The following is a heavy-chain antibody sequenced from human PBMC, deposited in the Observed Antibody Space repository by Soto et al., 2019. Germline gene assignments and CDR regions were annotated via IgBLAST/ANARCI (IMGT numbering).Heavy chain of an antibody. D-gene: IGHD5-12*01. CDR1: GFTFNNFA. V-gene: IGHV3-23*01. CDR3: AKAGGRVATIGFSDV. J-gene: IGHJ6*04. CDR2: VNNGGDST. Sequence: EVQLLESGGGLVQPGGSLRLSCAASGFTFNNFAMNWVRQAPGKGLEWVSAVNNGGDSTYYADSVQGRFTISRDNSENTLYLQMNSLRADDTAVYYCAKAGGRVATIGFSDVWGKGTTVTVSS.